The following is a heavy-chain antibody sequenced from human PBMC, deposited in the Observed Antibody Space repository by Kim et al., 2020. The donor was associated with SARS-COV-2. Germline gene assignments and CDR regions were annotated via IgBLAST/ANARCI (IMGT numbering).Heavy chain of an antibody. V-gene: IGHV3-33*06. CDR3: ANGGSSSSWAHLY. CDR2: IWYDGSKK. Sequence: GGSLRLSFAASGFTFSSYGMHWVRQAPGKGLEWVAVIWYDGSKKYYVDSVKGRFTISRDNSKNTLYLQMNSLRSEDTAVYYCANGGSSSSWAHLYWGQGTLVTVSS. J-gene: IGHJ4*02. D-gene: IGHD2-2*01. CDR1: GFTFSSYG.